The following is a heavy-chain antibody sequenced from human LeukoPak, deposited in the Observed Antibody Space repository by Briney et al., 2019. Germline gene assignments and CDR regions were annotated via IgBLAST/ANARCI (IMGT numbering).Heavy chain of an antibody. CDR3: ARDSSGPPRYFDY. D-gene: IGHD3-22*01. CDR2: IIPILGIA. CDR1: GGTFSSYA. J-gene: IGHJ4*02. V-gene: IGHV1-69*04. Sequence: ASVKVSCTASGGTFSSYAISWVRQAPGQGLEWMGRIIPILGIANYAQKFQGRVTITADKSTSTAYMELSSLRSEDTAVYYCARDSSGPPRYFDYWGQGTLVTVSS.